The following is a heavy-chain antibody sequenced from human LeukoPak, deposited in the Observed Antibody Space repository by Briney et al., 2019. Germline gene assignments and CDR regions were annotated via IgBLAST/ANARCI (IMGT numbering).Heavy chain of an antibody. V-gene: IGHV4-59*01. D-gene: IGHD6-13*01. CDR2: IYYSGST. J-gene: IGHJ4*02. CDR1: GGSISSYY. CDR3: ARGLLVAGSSWTFDY. Sequence: KPSETLSLTCTVSGGSISSYYWSWIRQPPGKGLEWIGYIYYSGSTNYNPSLKSRVTISVDTSKNQFSLKVSSVTAADTAVYYCARGLLVAGSSWTFDYWGQGTLVTVSS.